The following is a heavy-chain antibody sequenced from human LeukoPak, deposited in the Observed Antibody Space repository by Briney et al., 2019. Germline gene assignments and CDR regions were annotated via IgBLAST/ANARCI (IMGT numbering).Heavy chain of an antibody. V-gene: IGHV3-74*01. CDR1: GFTFSSYW. D-gene: IGHD6-13*01. CDR2: INSDGSST. J-gene: IGHJ4*02. Sequence: PGGSLRLSCATSGFTFSSYWMHWVRQAPGKGLVWVSRINSDGSSTSYADSVKGRFTISRDNSKNTLYLQMNSLRAEDTAVYYCASCGHVAAAGEIDYWGQGTLVTVSS. CDR3: ASCGHVAAAGEIDY.